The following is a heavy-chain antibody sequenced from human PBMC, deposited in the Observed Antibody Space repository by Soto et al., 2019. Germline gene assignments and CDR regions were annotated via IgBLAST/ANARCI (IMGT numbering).Heavy chain of an antibody. CDR1: GGTFSSYA. J-gene: IGHJ4*02. V-gene: IGHV1-69*13. CDR3: ARGGDSSGYYVKEEYAFDY. D-gene: IGHD3-22*01. Sequence: ASVKVSCKASGGTFSSYAISWVRQAPGQGLEWMGGIIPIFGTANYAQKFQGRVTITADESTSTAYMELSSLRSEDTAVYYCARGGDSSGYYVKEEYAFDYWGQGTLVTVSS. CDR2: IIPIFGTA.